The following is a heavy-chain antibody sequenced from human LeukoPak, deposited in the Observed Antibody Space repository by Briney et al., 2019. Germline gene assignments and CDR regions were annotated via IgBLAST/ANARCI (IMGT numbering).Heavy chain of an antibody. Sequence: ASVKVSCKVSRYTLTELSMHWVRQAPGKGLEWMGGFDPEDGEAIYAQKFQGRVTMTEDTSTDTAYMELSSLRSEDTAVYYCATYSGYVLHDAFDIWGQGTMVTVSS. CDR2: FDPEDGEA. J-gene: IGHJ3*02. CDR3: ATYSGYVLHDAFDI. D-gene: IGHD5-12*01. V-gene: IGHV1-24*01. CDR1: RYTLTELS.